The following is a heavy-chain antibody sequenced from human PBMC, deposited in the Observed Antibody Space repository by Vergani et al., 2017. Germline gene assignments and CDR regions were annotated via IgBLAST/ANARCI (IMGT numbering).Heavy chain of an antibody. Sequence: EVQLVESGGGLVQPGRSLRLSCAASGFTFDDYAMHWVRQAPGKGLEWVSGISWNSGSIGYADSVKGRFTISRDNAKNSLYLQMNSLRAEDTALYSCAKDHYDFWSGYPNLSPFDLWGRGTLVTVSS. CDR2: ISWNSGSI. CDR3: AKDHYDFWSGYPNLSPFDL. CDR1: GFTFDDYA. J-gene: IGHJ2*01. D-gene: IGHD3-3*01. V-gene: IGHV3-9*01.